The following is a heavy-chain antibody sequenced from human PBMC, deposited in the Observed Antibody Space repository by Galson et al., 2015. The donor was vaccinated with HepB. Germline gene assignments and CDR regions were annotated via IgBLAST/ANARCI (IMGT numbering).Heavy chain of an antibody. CDR3: ARVEVFSYSSSASPYFDY. CDR1: GYTFTSYA. V-gene: IGHV1-3*01. D-gene: IGHD6-13*01. Sequence: SCKASGYTFTSYAMHWVRQAPGQRLEWMGWINAGNGNTKYSQKFQGRVTITRDTSASTAYMELSSLRSEDTAVYYCARVEVFSYSSSASPYFDYWGQGTLVTVSS. J-gene: IGHJ4*02. CDR2: INAGNGNT.